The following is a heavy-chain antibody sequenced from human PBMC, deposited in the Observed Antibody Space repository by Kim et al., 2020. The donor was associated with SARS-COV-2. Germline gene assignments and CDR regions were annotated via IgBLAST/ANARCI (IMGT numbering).Heavy chain of an antibody. CDR1: GYTFTGYY. Sequence: ASVKVSCKASGYTFTGYYMHWVRQAPGQGLEWMGWINPNSGGTNYAQKFQGRVTMTRDTSISTAYMELSRLRSDDTAVYYCARDYGDYYWLIYRNWFDPWGQGTLVTVSS. CDR3: ARDYGDYYWLIYRNWFDP. V-gene: IGHV1-2*02. J-gene: IGHJ5*02. D-gene: IGHD4-17*01. CDR2: INPNSGGT.